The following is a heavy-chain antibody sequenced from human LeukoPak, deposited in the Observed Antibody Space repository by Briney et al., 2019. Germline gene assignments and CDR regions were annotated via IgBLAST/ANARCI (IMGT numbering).Heavy chain of an antibody. CDR2: ISYDGSNK. J-gene: IGHJ4*02. Sequence: PGRSLRLSCAASGFTFSSYGMHWVRQAPGKGLEWVAVISYDGSNKYYADSVKGRFTISRDNSKNTLYLQMNSPRAEDTAVYYCAKDRSYGSETYYFDYWGQGTLVTVSS. CDR1: GFTFSSYG. D-gene: IGHD3-10*01. V-gene: IGHV3-30*18. CDR3: AKDRSYGSETYYFDY.